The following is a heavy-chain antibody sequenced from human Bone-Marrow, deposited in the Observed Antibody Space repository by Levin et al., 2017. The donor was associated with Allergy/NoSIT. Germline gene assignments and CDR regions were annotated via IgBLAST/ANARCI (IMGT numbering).Heavy chain of an antibody. J-gene: IGHJ6*02. CDR1: GGTFSSYT. Sequence: GGSLRLSCKASGGTFSSYTISWVRQAPGQGLEWMGRIIPILGIANYAQKFQGRVTITADKSTSTAYMELSSLRSEDTAVYYCATALDQLDYYGMDGWGQGTTVTVSS. V-gene: IGHV1-69*02. D-gene: IGHD2-2*01. CDR3: ATALDQLDYYGMDG. CDR2: IIPILGIA.